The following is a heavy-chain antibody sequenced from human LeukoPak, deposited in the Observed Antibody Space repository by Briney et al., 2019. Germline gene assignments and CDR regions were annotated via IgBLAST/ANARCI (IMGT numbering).Heavy chain of an antibody. D-gene: IGHD5-24*01. CDR1: GFTFSSYD. CDR2: ISYDGNNK. V-gene: IGHV3-30*18. Sequence: PGGSLRLSCAASGFTFSSYDMHWVRQAPGKGLEWVAVISYDGNNKYYEDSVKGRFTVSRDNSKNTLYLQMDSLRPEDTAVYYCAKDRRDGHNHPSYYFDYWGQGTLVTVSS. CDR3: AKDRRDGHNHPSYYFDY. J-gene: IGHJ4*02.